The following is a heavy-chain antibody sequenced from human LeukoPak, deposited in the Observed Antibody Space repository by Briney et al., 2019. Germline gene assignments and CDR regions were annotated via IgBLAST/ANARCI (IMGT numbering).Heavy chain of an antibody. CDR2: IIPIFGAA. J-gene: IGHJ4*02. CDR1: GGTFSSYA. D-gene: IGHD6-13*01. V-gene: IGHV1-69*06. Sequence: SVKVSCKASGGTFSSYATSWGRHAPGQGHEWRGGIIPIFGAANYAQKFQGRVPNTSDKSTSTAHMELSRLRSEDTAVYYCARSSIIAAAGPYYFDYWGQGTLVTVSS. CDR3: ARSSIIAAAGPYYFDY.